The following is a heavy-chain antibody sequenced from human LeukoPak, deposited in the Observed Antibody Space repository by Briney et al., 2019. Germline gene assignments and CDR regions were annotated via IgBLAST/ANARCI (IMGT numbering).Heavy chain of an antibody. D-gene: IGHD6-19*01. Sequence: ASVKVSCKASGGTFSSYAISWVRQATGQGLEWMGRMNPNSGNTGYAQKFQGRVTITRNTSMSTAYMELSSLRSEDTSVYYCASMGIAVAGNDGDAFDIWGQGTMVTVSS. J-gene: IGHJ3*02. CDR2: MNPNSGNT. CDR1: GGTFSSYA. V-gene: IGHV1-8*03. CDR3: ASMGIAVAGNDGDAFDI.